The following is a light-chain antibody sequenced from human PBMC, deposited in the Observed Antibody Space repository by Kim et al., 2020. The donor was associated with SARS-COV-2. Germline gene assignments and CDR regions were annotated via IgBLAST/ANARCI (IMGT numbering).Light chain of an antibody. Sequence: QSVLTQPPSASGTPGQRVTMSCSGSSSNIGSNTVNWYQQLPRTAPKLLIYGDNQRPSGVPDRFSGSKSDTSASLAISGLQSEDEADYYCAAWDDSLNGYVFGTGPRSPS. CDR2: GDN. V-gene: IGLV1-44*01. J-gene: IGLJ1*01. CDR1: SSNIGSNT. CDR3: AAWDDSLNGYV.